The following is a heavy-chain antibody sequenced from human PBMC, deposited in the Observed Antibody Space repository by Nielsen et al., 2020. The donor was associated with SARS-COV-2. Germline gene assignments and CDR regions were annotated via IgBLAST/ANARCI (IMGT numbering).Heavy chain of an antibody. Sequence: SEPLSLTCTVSGGSISSSSYYWGWIRQPPGKGLEWIGSIYYSGSTYYNPSLKSRVTISVDTSKNQFSLKLSSVTAADTAVYYCARHVAIAAVSYYFDYWGQGTLVTVSS. D-gene: IGHD6-13*01. CDR3: ARHVAIAAVSYYFDY. J-gene: IGHJ4*02. V-gene: IGHV4-39*01. CDR1: GGSISSSSYY. CDR2: IYYSGST.